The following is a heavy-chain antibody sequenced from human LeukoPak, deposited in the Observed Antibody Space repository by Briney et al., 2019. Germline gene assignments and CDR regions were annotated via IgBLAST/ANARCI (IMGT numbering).Heavy chain of an antibody. V-gene: IGHV3-9*01. CDR2: ISWNSGSI. D-gene: IGHD3-16*01. Sequence: GRSLRLSCAASGFTFDDYAMHWVRQAPGKGLEWVSGISWNSGSIYYADSVKGRFTISRDNAKNSLFLQMNSLRPDDTALYYCARVRGYYFDCWGQGTLVTVPS. CDR3: ARVRGYYFDC. J-gene: IGHJ4*02. CDR1: GFTFDDYA.